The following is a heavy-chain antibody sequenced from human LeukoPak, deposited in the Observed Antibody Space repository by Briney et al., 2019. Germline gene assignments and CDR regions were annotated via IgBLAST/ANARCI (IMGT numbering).Heavy chain of an antibody. D-gene: IGHD2-2*01. CDR1: GFTFSSYG. CDR2: IRYDGSNK. CDR3: AKDQGWVVVVPAAYPEYYFDY. J-gene: IGHJ4*02. Sequence: GGSLRLSCAASGFTFSSYGMHWARQAPGKGLEWVAFIRYDGSNKYYADSVKGRFTISRDNSKNTLYLQMNSLRAEDTAVYYCAKDQGWVVVVPAAYPEYYFDYWGQGTLVTVSS. V-gene: IGHV3-30*02.